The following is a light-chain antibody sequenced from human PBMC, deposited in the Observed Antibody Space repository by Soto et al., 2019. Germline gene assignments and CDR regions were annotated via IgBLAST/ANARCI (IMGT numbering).Light chain of an antibody. J-gene: IGLJ2*01. CDR2: RNN. V-gene: IGLV1-47*01. Sequence: QSVLTQPPSASGTPGQRVTISCSGSSSNIGSNYVYWYQQLPGTAPKLLIYRNNKRPSGVPDRFSGSKSGTSASLAISGLRYEDEADYYCAAWDDSLSGLVFGGGTKLTVL. CDR3: AAWDDSLSGLV. CDR1: SSNIGSNY.